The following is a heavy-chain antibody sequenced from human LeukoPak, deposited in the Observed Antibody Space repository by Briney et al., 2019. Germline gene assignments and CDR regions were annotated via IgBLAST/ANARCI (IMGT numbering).Heavy chain of an antibody. Sequence: ASVKVSCKASGYTFTGYYMYWVRQAPGQGLEWMGWINPNSGGTNYAQNFQGRVTMTRDTSISTAYMELRRLRSDDTAGYYCARVRIQVYYDAYSYGMDVWGQGTTVTVSS. D-gene: IGHD5-18*01. J-gene: IGHJ6*02. CDR2: INPNSGGT. CDR3: ARVRIQVYYDAYSYGMDV. CDR1: GYTFTGYY. V-gene: IGHV1-2*02.